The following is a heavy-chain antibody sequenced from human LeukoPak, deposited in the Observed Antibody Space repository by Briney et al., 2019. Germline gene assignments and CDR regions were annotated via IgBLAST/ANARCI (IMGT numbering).Heavy chain of an antibody. CDR1: GFTFSSYE. D-gene: IGHD1-26*01. CDR2: ISSSSSYI. J-gene: IGHJ4*02. CDR3: ARDLSVGSKPDLGFDY. V-gene: IGHV3-21*01. Sequence: GGSLRLSCAASGFTFSSYEMNWVRQAPGKGLEWVSSISSSSSYIYYADSVKGRFTISRDNAKNSLYLQMNSLRAEDTAVYYCARDLSVGSKPDLGFDYWGQGTLVTVSS.